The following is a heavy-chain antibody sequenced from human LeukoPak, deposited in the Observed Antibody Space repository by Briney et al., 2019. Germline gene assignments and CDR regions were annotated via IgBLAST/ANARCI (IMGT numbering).Heavy chain of an antibody. Sequence: PSETLSLTCAVYGGSFSGYYWSWIRQPPGKGLEWIGEINHSGSTNYNPSLKSRVTISVDTSKNQFSLKLSSVTAADTAVYFCARDPWGSVIPTRDYFYYMDVWGKGTTVTVSS. V-gene: IGHV4-34*01. CDR3: ARDPWGSVIPTRDYFYYMDV. CDR1: GGSFSGYY. CDR2: INHSGST. J-gene: IGHJ6*03. D-gene: IGHD2-21*01.